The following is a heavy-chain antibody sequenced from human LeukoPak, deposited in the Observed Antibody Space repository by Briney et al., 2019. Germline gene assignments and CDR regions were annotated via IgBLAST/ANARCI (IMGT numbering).Heavy chain of an antibody. Sequence: ASVKVSCKASGYTFTSYDINWVRQATGQGLEWMGWMNPNSGNTGYAQKFQGRVTMTRNTSKSTAYMELSSLRSEDTAVYYCARASYGGGYVVHWGQGTLVTVSS. J-gene: IGHJ5*02. CDR1: GYTFTSYD. CDR2: MNPNSGNT. V-gene: IGHV1-8*01. D-gene: IGHD5-12*01. CDR3: ARASYGGGYVVH.